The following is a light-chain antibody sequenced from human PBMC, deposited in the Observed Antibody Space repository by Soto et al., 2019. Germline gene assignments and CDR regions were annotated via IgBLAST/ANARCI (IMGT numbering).Light chain of an antibody. CDR3: QQYNSYSHT. CDR1: QSISSW. V-gene: IGKV1-5*01. Sequence: DIQMTQSPSTLSASVGDRVTITCRASQSISSWLAWYQQKPGKAPELLIYGASTLQSGVPSRFSGSGSGTEFTLTISSLQPDDFATYYCQQYNSYSHTFGQGTKVDIK. J-gene: IGKJ1*01. CDR2: GAS.